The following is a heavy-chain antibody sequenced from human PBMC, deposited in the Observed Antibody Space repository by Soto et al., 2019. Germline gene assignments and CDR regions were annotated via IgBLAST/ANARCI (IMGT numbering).Heavy chain of an antibody. J-gene: IGHJ4*02. V-gene: IGHV2-5*02. CDR1: GFSLTTSGVG. CDR2: IYWDDDK. CDR3: AHRVLRTVFGLVTTTAIYFDF. D-gene: IGHD3-3*01. Sequence: QITLNESGPTVVRPTETLTLTCRFSGFSLTTSGVGVGWIRQSPGKAPEWLALIYWDDDKRYSASLKSRLTITKDPSKNPVVLTVSDLGPTDTATYYCAHRVLRTVFGLVTTTAIYFDFWGQGTPVAVSS.